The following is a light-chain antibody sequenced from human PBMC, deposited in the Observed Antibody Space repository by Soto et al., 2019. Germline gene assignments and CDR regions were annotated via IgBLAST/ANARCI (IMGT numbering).Light chain of an antibody. V-gene: IGKV1-8*01. CDR2: GAS. J-gene: IGKJ5*01. Sequence: IRMTQSPSSLSAATGDRVTIACRASQSISTYLAWYQQKPGKAPKLLIYGASTLQSGVPSRFSGSGSGTDFTLTISCLQSEDFATYYCQQYYSNVPITFGQGTRLEIK. CDR1: QSISTY. CDR3: QQYYSNVPIT.